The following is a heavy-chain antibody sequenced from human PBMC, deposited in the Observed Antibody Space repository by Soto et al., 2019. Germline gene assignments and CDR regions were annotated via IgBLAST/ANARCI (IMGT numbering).Heavy chain of an antibody. Sequence: GRSLRLSCSVSGFTFSNHAMHWIRQAPGKRLEYVSAISSNGGSTYYADSVKGRFTISRDNSKNTLYLQMSSLRAEDTAVYYCVKSLYYDFWSGYYDYWGQGTLVTVSS. CDR3: VKSLYYDFWSGYYDY. CDR1: GFTFSNHA. CDR2: ISSNGGST. J-gene: IGHJ4*02. V-gene: IGHV3-64D*08. D-gene: IGHD3-3*01.